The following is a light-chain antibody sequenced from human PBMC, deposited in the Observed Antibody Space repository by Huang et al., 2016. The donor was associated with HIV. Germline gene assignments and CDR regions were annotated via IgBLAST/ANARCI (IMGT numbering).Light chain of an antibody. V-gene: IGKV1-9*01. CDR1: QEIGNS. CDR2: AAS. Sequence: IQLNQSPSSLSASVGERVAITCRASQEIGNSLAWYQQRPGKAPKPLIYAASTLQGGVSSRVSGSVSGTYFTLTINDLQPEDFATYYCQQLKDYPVTFGQGTRLDIE. J-gene: IGKJ5*01. CDR3: QQLKDYPVT.